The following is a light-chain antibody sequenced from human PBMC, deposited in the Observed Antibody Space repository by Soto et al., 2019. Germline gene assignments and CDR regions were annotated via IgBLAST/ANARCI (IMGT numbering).Light chain of an antibody. J-gene: IGLJ1*01. CDR2: GNS. Sequence: QAVVTQPPSVSGAPGQRVTISCTGSSSNIGAGYDVHWYQQFPGTAPKLLIYGNSNRPSEVPDRFSGSKSGTSASLAITGLQAEDEADYYCQSYDSSLSALYVFGTGTKLTVL. CDR3: QSYDSSLSALYV. CDR1: SSNIGAGYD. V-gene: IGLV1-40*01.